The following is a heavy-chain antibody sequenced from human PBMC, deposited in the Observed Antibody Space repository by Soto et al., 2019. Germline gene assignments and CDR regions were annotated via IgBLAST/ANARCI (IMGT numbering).Heavy chain of an antibody. Sequence: EVQLVESGGGLVQPGRSLRLSCAASGFTFDDYAMHWVRQAPGKGLEWVSGISWNSGSIGYADSVKGRFTISRDNAKNSLYLQMNSLRAEDTALYYCAKGGARYFDGHVDYWGQGTLVTVSS. D-gene: IGHD3-9*01. CDR1: GFTFDDYA. CDR3: AKGGARYFDGHVDY. CDR2: ISWNSGSI. V-gene: IGHV3-9*01. J-gene: IGHJ4*02.